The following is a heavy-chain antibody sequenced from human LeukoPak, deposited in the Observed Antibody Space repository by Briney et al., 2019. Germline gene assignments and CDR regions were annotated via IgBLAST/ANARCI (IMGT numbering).Heavy chain of an antibody. J-gene: IGHJ4*02. CDR3: ARVGYGSGSPAYYFDY. D-gene: IGHD3-10*01. CDR1: GFTVSSKY. CDR2: IYSGGST. V-gene: IGHV3-53*01. Sequence: PGGSLRLSCAASGFTVSSKYMSWVRQAPGKGLEWVSVIYSGGSTYYADSVKGRFTMPRDSSENTLSLQMNSLRAEDTAVYYCARVGYGSGSPAYYFDYWGQGTLVTVSS.